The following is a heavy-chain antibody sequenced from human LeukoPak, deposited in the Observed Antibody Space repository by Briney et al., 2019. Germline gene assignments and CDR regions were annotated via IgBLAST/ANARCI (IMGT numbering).Heavy chain of an antibody. V-gene: IGHV4-61*02. D-gene: IGHD2-2*01. J-gene: IGHJ5*02. Sequence: SETLSLTCTVSGGSISSSSYYWSWIRQPAGKGLEWIGRIYTSGSTNYNPSLKSRVTMSVDTSKNQFSLKLSSVTAADTAVYYCARGGIDIVVETNWFDPWGQGTLVTVSS. CDR3: ARGGIDIVVETNWFDP. CDR1: GGSISSSSYY. CDR2: IYTSGST.